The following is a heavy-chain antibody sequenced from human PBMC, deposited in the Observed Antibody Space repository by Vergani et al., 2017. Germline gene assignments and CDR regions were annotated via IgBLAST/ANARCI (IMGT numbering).Heavy chain of an antibody. V-gene: IGHV1-2*02. CDR3: ARGPHGGGDTRGDY. CDR1: GYTFTGYY. Sequence: QVQLVQSGAEVKKPGASVKVSCKASGYTFTGYYMHWVRQAPGQGLEWMGWINPNSGGTNYAQKFQGRVTITADKSTSTAYMELSRLRSEDTAVYYCARGPHGGGDTRGDYGGQGTLVTVSS. CDR2: INPNSGGT. D-gene: IGHD2-21*02. J-gene: IGHJ4*02.